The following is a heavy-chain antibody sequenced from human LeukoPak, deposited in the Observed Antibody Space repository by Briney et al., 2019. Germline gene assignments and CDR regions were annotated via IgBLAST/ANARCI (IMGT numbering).Heavy chain of an antibody. V-gene: IGHV3-66*02. D-gene: IGHD6-19*01. CDR3: ARERAVAGVDY. CDR2: IYSGGST. CDR1: GFTVSSNY. Sequence: GGSLRLSCAASGFTVSSNYMSWVRQAPGKELEWVSVIYSGGSTYYADSVKGRFTISRDNSKNTLYLQMNSLRAEDTAVYYCARERAVAGVDYWGQGTLVTVSS. J-gene: IGHJ4*02.